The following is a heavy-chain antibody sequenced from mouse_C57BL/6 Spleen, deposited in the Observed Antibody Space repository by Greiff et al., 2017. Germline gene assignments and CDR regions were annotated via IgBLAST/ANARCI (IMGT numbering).Heavy chain of an antibody. J-gene: IGHJ2*01. Sequence: EVQLQQSGPELVKPGASVKISCKASGYSFTDYYMNWVKQSNGKSLEWIGVINPNYGTTSYNQKFKGKATLTVDQSSSTAYMQLNSLTSEDSAVYYCARGAEAIPDGDFQYYFDYWGQGTTLTVSS. D-gene: IGHD2-13*01. CDR2: INPNYGTT. V-gene: IGHV1-39*01. CDR1: GYSFTDYY. CDR3: ARGAEAIPDGDFQYYFDY.